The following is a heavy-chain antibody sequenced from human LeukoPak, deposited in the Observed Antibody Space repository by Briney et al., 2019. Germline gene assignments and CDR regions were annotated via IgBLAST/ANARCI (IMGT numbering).Heavy chain of an antibody. Sequence: PGGSLRLSCAASGFTFSSYSMNWVRQAPGKGLEWVSSISSSSSYIYYADSVKGRFTISRDNAKNSLYLQMNSLRAEDTAVYYCARESPYYYDSSGYNFDYWGQGTLVTVSS. CDR2: ISSSSSYI. D-gene: IGHD3-22*01. V-gene: IGHV3-21*01. J-gene: IGHJ4*02. CDR3: ARESPYYYDSSGYNFDY. CDR1: GFTFSSYS.